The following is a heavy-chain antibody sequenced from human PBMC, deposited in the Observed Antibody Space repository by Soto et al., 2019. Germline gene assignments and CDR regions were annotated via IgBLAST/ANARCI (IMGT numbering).Heavy chain of an antibody. Sequence: QVQLQESGPGLVKPSETLSLTCTVSGGSISSYYWSWIRQPPGKGLEWIGYISYSGSTNYNPSLKSRGTISVDTSKNQFSLKLSSVTAADTAVYYCARAPSGSDFDYWGQGTLVTVSS. CDR1: GGSISSYY. CDR2: ISYSGST. V-gene: IGHV4-59*01. CDR3: ARAPSGSDFDY. J-gene: IGHJ4*02. D-gene: IGHD2-15*01.